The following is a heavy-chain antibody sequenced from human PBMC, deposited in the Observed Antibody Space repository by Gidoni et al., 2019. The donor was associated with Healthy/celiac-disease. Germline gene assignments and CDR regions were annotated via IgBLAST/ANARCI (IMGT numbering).Heavy chain of an antibody. CDR2: ISSSSSYI. CDR3: AREHCSSTSCYGYYYGMDV. Sequence: EVQLVESGGGLVKPGGSLRLSCAASGFTFSSYSMNWVRQAPGKGLEWVSSISSSSSYIYYADSVKGRFTISRDNAKNSLYLQMNSLRAEDTAVYYCAREHCSSTSCYGYYYGMDVWGQGTTVTVSS. V-gene: IGHV3-21*01. CDR1: GFTFSSYS. D-gene: IGHD2-2*01. J-gene: IGHJ6*02.